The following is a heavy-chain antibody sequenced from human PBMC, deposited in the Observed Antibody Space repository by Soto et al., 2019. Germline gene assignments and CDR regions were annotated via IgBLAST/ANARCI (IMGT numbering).Heavy chain of an antibody. CDR2: IWYDGSNK. Sequence: QVQLVESGGGVVQPGRSLRLSCAVSGFTFSSYGMHWVRQAPGKGLEWVAGIWYDGSNKYYADSVKGRFTISRDNSKNTLYLQMNRLRAEDTAVYYCARSSRQYQLLCSDYWGQGTLVTVSS. CDR1: GFTFSSYG. V-gene: IGHV3-33*01. J-gene: IGHJ4*02. D-gene: IGHD2-2*01. CDR3: ARSSRQYQLLCSDY.